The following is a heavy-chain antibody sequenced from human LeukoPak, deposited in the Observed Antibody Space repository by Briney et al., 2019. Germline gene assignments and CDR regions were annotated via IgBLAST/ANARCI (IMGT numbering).Heavy chain of an antibody. J-gene: IGHJ3*02. D-gene: IGHD3-22*01. V-gene: IGHV5-51*01. CDR1: GYSFTNYW. Sequence: GESLKISCKGSGYSFTNYWIGWVRQMPGKGLEWMGIIYPGDSDTRYSPSFQGQVTISADKSISTAYLQWSSLKASDTAMYYCARRRYYDSSASGHAFDIWGQGTMVTVSS. CDR3: ARRRYYDSSASGHAFDI. CDR2: IYPGDSDT.